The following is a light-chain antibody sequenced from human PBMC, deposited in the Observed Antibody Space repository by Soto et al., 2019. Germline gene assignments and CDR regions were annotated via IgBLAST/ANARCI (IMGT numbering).Light chain of an antibody. CDR2: AAS. Sequence: DILMTQSPSSLSASVEERVILTCRASQSISNHLTWYQQKPGKAPKLLIFAASSLQSGVPSRFSGSRSGPDFTLTISSLQPEDFATYYCQQSYSSPPTFGQGTKVEIK. CDR1: QSISNH. V-gene: IGKV1-39*01. CDR3: QQSYSSPPT. J-gene: IGKJ1*01.